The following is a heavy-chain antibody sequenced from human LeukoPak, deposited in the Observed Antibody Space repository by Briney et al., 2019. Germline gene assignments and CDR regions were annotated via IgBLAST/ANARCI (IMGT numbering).Heavy chain of an antibody. CDR2: ISSSGSTI. V-gene: IGHV3-11*04. CDR1: GFTFSDYY. CDR3: ARDRATTPFDY. Sequence: GGSLRLSCAASGFTFSDYYMSWIRQAPGKGLEWVSYISSSGSTIYYADSVKGRFTISRDNAKNSLHLQMNSLRAEDTAVYYCARDRATTPFDYWGQGTLVTVSS. J-gene: IGHJ4*02. D-gene: IGHD4-11*01.